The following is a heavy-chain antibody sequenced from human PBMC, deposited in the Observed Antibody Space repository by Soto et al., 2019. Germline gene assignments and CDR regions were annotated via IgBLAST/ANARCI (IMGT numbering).Heavy chain of an antibody. J-gene: IGHJ4*02. Sequence: QVQLQESGPGLVKPSETLSLTCTVSGGSISGYYWSWIRQSPGKGLEWIGYIHYSGSTKYNPSLQSRVTISVDTSKNQFSLKLNSVTAADTAVYYCARDFDPFEYRGQGTLVTASS. V-gene: IGHV4-59*01. CDR2: IHYSGST. D-gene: IGHD3-9*01. CDR3: ARDFDPFEY. CDR1: GGSISGYY.